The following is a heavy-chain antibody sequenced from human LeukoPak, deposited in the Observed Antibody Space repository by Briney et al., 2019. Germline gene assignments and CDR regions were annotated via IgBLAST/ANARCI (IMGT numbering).Heavy chain of an antibody. CDR3: AKRLRYFDWLLFPPPFDY. D-gene: IGHD3-9*01. V-gene: IGHV3-23*01. Sequence: GGSLRLSCAASGFTFSSYAMSWVRQAPGNGLEWVSAISGSGGSTYYADSVKGRFTISRDNSKNTLYLQMNSLRAEDTAVYYCAKRLRYFDWLLFPPPFDYWGQGTLVTVSS. CDR2: ISGSGGST. J-gene: IGHJ4*02. CDR1: GFTFSSYA.